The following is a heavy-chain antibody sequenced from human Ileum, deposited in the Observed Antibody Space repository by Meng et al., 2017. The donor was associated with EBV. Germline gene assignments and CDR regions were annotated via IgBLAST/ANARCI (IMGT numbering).Heavy chain of an antibody. CDR2: IHHTEST. D-gene: IGHD3-22*01. J-gene: IGHJ4*02. CDR3: ARESYSDSSGYYSLDY. V-gene: IGHV4-4*02. Sequence: GQLQGSGPGLVKPSGTLALTWAVSGGSISSINWWSWVRQAPGKGLEWIGEIHHTESTNYNPSLKSRVTISVDKSKNQFSLKLSSVTAADTAVYYCARESYSDSSGYYSLDYWGQGSLVTASS. CDR1: GGSISSINW.